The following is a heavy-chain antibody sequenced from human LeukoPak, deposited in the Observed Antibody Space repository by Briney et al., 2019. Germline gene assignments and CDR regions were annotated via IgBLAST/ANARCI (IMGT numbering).Heavy chain of an antibody. V-gene: IGHV3-7*03. Sequence: GGSLRLSCEASGFSFSNYWMTWVRQAPRKGLEWVADINQNGGQSYYVDSVKGRFTLSRDNAKNSLFLQLNSLRAEDTAVYYCVKNSGWYCLDYWGQGITVIVSS. CDR3: VKNSGWYCLDY. J-gene: IGHJ4*02. CDR1: GFSFSNYW. D-gene: IGHD6-13*01. CDR2: INQNGGQS.